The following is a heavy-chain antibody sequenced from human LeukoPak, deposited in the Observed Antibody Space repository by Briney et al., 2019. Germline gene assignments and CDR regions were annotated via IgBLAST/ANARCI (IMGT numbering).Heavy chain of an antibody. CDR1: GFTFSSYT. J-gene: IGHJ4*02. CDR3: ARDRRLVDY. V-gene: IGHV3-21*01. Sequence: PGGSLRLSCAASGFTFSSYTTNWVRQAPGKGLEWVSSISSSSSYICYADSVKGRFTISRDNPKNSLYLQMNSLRADDTAVYYCARDRRLVDYWGQGTLVTVSS. CDR2: ISSSSSYI.